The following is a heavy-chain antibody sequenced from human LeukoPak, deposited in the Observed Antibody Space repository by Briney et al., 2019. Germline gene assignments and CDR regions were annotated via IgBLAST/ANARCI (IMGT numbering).Heavy chain of an antibody. J-gene: IGHJ6*02. CDR1: GFTFSNYA. CDR3: AKDKGWGYSTYDYYGMDV. Sequence: GGSLRLSCAAPGFTFSNYAMSWVRQAPGKGLEWVSGISGSGGSTYYADSVKGRFAISRDNSKNTLYLQMNSLRAEDTAVYYCAKDKGWGYSTYDYYGMDVWGQGTTVTVSS. D-gene: IGHD1-26*01. V-gene: IGHV3-23*01. CDR2: ISGSGGST.